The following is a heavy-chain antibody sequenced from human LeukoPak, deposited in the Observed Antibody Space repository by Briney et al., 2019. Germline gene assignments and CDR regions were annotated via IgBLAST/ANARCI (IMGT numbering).Heavy chain of an antibody. CDR2: IYTSGST. CDR3: VGKPKQASSSWNHLYYFDY. J-gene: IGHJ4*02. V-gene: IGHV4-4*07. CDR1: GGSISSYY. D-gene: IGHD6-13*01. Sequence: PSETLSLTCTVSGGSISSYYWSWIRQPAGKGLEWIGRIYTSGSTNYNPSLKSRVTMSVDTSKNQFSLKLSSVTAADTAVYYCVGKPKQASSSWNHLYYFDYWGQGTLVTVSS.